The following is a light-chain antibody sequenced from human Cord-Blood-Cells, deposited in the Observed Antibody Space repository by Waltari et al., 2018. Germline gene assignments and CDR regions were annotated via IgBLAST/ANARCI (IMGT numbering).Light chain of an antibody. CDR3: SSYAGSNNLV. Sequence: QSALPQPPSASGSPGPSVPISCTGTSRDVGGYNYASWYQQHPGKAPKLMIYEVSKRPSGVPDRFSGSKSGNTASLTVSGLQAEDEADYYCSSYAGSNNLVFGGGTKLTVL. CDR2: EVS. V-gene: IGLV2-8*01. CDR1: SRDVGGYNY. J-gene: IGLJ2*01.